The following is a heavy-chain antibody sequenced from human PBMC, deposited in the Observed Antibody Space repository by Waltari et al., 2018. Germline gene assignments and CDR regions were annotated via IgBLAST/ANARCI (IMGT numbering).Heavy chain of an antibody. V-gene: IGHV3-74*01. CDR1: GFTFSTYW. Sequence: VQLVESGGGLVQPGGSLRLSCEASGFTFSTYWMCWVRQGPGKGLVWVSTITSDGSRTRYADSVKGRFTISRDNAKNTLYLQTNSLRAEDTAVYYCASHRPGGYGMDVWGHGTTVTVSS. CDR3: ASHRPGGYGMDV. CDR2: ITSDGSRT. D-gene: IGHD2-15*01. J-gene: IGHJ6*02.